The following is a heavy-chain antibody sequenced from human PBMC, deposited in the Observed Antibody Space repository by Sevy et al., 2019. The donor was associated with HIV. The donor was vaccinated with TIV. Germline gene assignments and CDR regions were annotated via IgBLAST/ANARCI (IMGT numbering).Heavy chain of an antibody. V-gene: IGHV3-53*01. D-gene: IGHD2-21*01. J-gene: IGHJ4*02. CDR2: IYRGGNQ. CDR1: GLAVSDNY. Sequence: GGALRLSCAASGLAVSDNYMNWVRQAPGKGLEWVSVIYRGGNQYYADFVRGRFTMSKDTDKNMVYLQVNSLRVEDTAVYYCARGLGRYGKAYYFDIWGQGTLVTVSS. CDR3: ARGLGRYGKAYYFDI.